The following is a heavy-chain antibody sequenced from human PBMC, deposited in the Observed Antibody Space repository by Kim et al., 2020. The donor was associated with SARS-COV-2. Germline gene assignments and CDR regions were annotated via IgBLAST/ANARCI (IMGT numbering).Heavy chain of an antibody. J-gene: IGHJ6*02. D-gene: IGHD3-10*01. Sequence: GGSLRLSCAASGFTFSSYGMHWVRQAPGKGLEWVAVISYDGSNKYYAGSVKGRFTISRDNSKNTLYLQMNSLRAEDTAVYYCARGEITMVRGVRASQKHYYYYGMDVWGQGTTVTVSS. CDR1: GFTFSSYG. CDR2: ISYDGSNK. CDR3: ARGEITMVRGVRASQKHYYYYGMDV. V-gene: IGHV3-33*05.